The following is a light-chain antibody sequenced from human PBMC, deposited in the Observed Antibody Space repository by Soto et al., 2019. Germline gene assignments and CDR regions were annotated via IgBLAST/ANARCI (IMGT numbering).Light chain of an antibody. CDR3: TSYTRSDIGV. Sequence: QSALTQPASVSGSPGQSITISCTGTSSDVGGYDFVSWYQQRPGKAPKLIIYDVSNRPSGVSNHFSGSKSGNTASLTISGLQAEDEADYYCTSYTRSDIGVFGGGTKLTVL. V-gene: IGLV2-14*01. CDR1: SSDVGGYDF. CDR2: DVS. J-gene: IGLJ3*02.